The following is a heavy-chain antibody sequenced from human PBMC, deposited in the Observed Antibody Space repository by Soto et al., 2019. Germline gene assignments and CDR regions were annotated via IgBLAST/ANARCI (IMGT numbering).Heavy chain of an antibody. CDR1: GFTFSSYA. CDR3: AKVHYDFWSGNNLTARQTHKDTYYYGLGPYYYYGMDV. V-gene: IGHV3-23*01. D-gene: IGHD3-3*01. J-gene: IGHJ6*02. Sequence: GGSLRLSCAASGFTFSSYAMSWVRQAPGKGLEWVSAISGSGGSTYYADSVKGRFTISRDNSKNTLYLQMNSLRAEDTAVYYCAKVHYDFWSGNNLTARQTHKDTYYYGLGPYYYYGMDVWGQGTTVTVSS. CDR2: ISGSGGST.